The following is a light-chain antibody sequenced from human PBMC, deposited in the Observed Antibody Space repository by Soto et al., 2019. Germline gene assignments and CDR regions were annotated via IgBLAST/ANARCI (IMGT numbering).Light chain of an antibody. CDR3: NSHTSSGFRV. J-gene: IGLJ1*01. CDR1: SSDVGGYNH. V-gene: IGLV2-14*01. Sequence: QSALTQPASVSGSPGQSITISCTGTSSDVGGYNHVSWYQHHPGKAPKLMIYEVSNRPSGVSNRFSGSKSGYTASLTISGPPAEDEAYYYCNSHTSSGFRVFGTGTKVTVL. CDR2: EVS.